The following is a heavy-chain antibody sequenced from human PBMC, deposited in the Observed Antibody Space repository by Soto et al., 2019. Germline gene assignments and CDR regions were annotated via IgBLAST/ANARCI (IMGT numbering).Heavy chain of an antibody. V-gene: IGHV4-34*01. CDR2: INHSGST. J-gene: IGHJ4*02. CDR3: ASDKITGLFDY. D-gene: IGHD2-8*02. CDR1: GGSFSGYY. Sequence: SETLSLTCDVYGGSFSGYYWTWIRQPPGTGLEWIGEINHSGSTNYSPSLKSRVTRSVDTSKNQFSLKLTSVTAADTAVYYCASDKITGLFDYWGQGTLVTGSS.